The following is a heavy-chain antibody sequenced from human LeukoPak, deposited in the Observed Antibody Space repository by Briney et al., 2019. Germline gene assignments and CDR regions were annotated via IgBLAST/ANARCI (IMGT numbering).Heavy chain of an antibody. CDR1: GFTFSSYW. J-gene: IGHJ4*02. D-gene: IGHD3-22*01. CDR2: INSDGSRT. V-gene: IGHV3-74*01. Sequence: GGSLRLSSAASGFTFSSYWMHWVRQAPGKGLMWVSRINSDGSRTTYADSVKGRFTISRDNSKNTLYLQMSSLRAEDTAVYYCAKGRSDSSGYYYVGFDYWGQGTLVTVSS. CDR3: AKGRSDSSGYYYVGFDY.